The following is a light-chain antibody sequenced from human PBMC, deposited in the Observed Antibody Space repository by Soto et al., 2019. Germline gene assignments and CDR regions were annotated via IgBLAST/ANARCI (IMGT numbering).Light chain of an antibody. J-gene: IGKJ4*01. CDR1: ENVGTN. V-gene: IGKV3D-15*01. CDR2: GSS. Sequence: IVMTQSPATLSVSPGEGVTLSCRASENVGTNLAWYQQKPGQAPRLLRYGSSTRATGIPATFSGSGSGTEFTLTISSLQSEESAIYYCQQYNNWRLSFGGGTKVEIK. CDR3: QQYNNWRLS.